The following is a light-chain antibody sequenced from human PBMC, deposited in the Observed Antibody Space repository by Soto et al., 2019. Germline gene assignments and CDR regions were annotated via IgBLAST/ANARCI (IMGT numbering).Light chain of an antibody. V-gene: IGKV3-15*01. Sequence: EIVMTQSPATPSVSPGGRATLPCRASQSVSSNLAWYQQKPGQAPRLLIYGASTRATGIPARFSGSGSGTDFTLTISSLETEDFAVYYCQQRSDWPPTFGQGTKVDIK. J-gene: IGKJ1*01. CDR1: QSVSSN. CDR2: GAS. CDR3: QQRSDWPPT.